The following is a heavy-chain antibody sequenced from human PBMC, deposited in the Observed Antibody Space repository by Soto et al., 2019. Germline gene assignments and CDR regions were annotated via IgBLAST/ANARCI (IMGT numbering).Heavy chain of an antibody. Sequence: GGSLRLSCAASGFTFSSYAMSWVRQAPGKGLEWVSAISGSGGSTYYADSVKGRFTISRDNSKNTLYLQMNSLRAEDTAVYYCAKPPAERLYSSSWYFDYWGQGTLVTVSS. CDR2: ISGSGGST. V-gene: IGHV3-23*01. CDR3: AKPPAERLYSSSWYFDY. CDR1: GFTFSSYA. D-gene: IGHD6-13*01. J-gene: IGHJ4*02.